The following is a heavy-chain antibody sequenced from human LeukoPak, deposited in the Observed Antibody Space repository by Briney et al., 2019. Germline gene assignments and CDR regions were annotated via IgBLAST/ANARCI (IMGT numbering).Heavy chain of an antibody. CDR2: FYYSGKT. V-gene: IGHV4-38-2*02. CDR3: ARQLWFGELLGNDAFDI. CDR1: GYSISTGYY. J-gene: IGHJ3*02. Sequence: SETLSLTCTVSGYSISTGYYWGWIRQPPGKGLGGIGVFYYSGKTYYNPSLKSRVTISVDRSKNPFSLKMSSVRAADTAVYYCARQLWFGELLGNDAFDIWGQGTMVTVSS. D-gene: IGHD3-10*01.